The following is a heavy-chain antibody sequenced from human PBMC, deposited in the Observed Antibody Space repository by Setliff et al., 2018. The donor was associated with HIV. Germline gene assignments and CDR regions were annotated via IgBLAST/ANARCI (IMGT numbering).Heavy chain of an antibody. D-gene: IGHD5-12*01. CDR3: AKSSPSIGYISDH. V-gene: IGHV4-59*01. CDR2: IDYSGST. Sequence: SETLSLTCTVSGGSISSYYWNWIRQPPGKGLEWIGYIDYSGSTNYNTSLRSRVTISLDTSKNQFSLKLGSVTAADTAVYFCAKSSPSIGYISDHWGQGTLVTVSS. J-gene: IGHJ4*02. CDR1: GGSISSYY.